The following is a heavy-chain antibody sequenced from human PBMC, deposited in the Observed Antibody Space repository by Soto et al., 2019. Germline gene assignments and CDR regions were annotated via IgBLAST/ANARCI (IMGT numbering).Heavy chain of an antibody. CDR3: ARVPSP. CDR1: GGSISSGGYS. Sequence: QLQLQESGSGLAKPSQTLSLTCAVSGGSISSGGYSWSWIRQPPGKGLEWIGYIYHSGSTYYNPSLKSRVTISVDRSTNQFSLKLSSVTAADTAVYYCARVPSPWGQGTLVTVSS. J-gene: IGHJ5*02. CDR2: IYHSGST. V-gene: IGHV4-30-2*01.